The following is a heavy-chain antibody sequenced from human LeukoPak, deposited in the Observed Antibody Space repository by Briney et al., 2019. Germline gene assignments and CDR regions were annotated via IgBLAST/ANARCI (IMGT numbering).Heavy chain of an antibody. CDR1: GYTFTSYY. CDR3: ARDRSAQDAFDI. CDR2: INPSGGST. V-gene: IGHV1-46*01. Sequence: ASVKVSCTASGYTFTSYYMHWVRQAPGQGLEWMGIINPSGGSTSYAQKFQGRVTMTRDTSTSTVYMELSSLRSEDTAVYYCARDRSAQDAFDIWGQGTMVTVSS. J-gene: IGHJ3*02. D-gene: IGHD2-15*01.